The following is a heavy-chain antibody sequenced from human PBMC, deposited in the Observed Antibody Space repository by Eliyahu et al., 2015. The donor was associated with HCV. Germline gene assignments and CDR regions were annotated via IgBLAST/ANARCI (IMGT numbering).Heavy chain of an antibody. CDR1: GFSAGGNY. D-gene: IGHD3-22*01. Sequence: EVQLVESGGGLIQPGGYLKLSCAASGFSAGGNYMAWVRQAPGKGLEWVSVIYSGGSTYYADSVKGRFTISRDSSKNTLYLQMNSLRAEDTAVYYCARASRDSSGYYFDYWGQGALVTVSS. J-gene: IGHJ4*03. CDR3: ARASRDSSGYYFDY. V-gene: IGHV3-53*01. CDR2: IYSGGST.